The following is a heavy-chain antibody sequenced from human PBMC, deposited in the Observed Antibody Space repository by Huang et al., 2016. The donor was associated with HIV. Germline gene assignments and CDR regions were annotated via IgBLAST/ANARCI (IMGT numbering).Heavy chain of an antibody. Sequence: QVQLVQSGAEVKNPGASVRVSCKASGYTFNDSNIHWVRQAPGQGLEWMGWINPKRGGTSYAQRFQGRVTMTRDTTISTVHMDLRRIQSDDTAVYFCARDWSFGSSTSPADWGQGTLVTVSS. V-gene: IGHV1-2*02. CDR1: GYTFNDSN. D-gene: IGHD6-6*01. CDR3: ARDWSFGSSTSPAD. J-gene: IGHJ4*02. CDR2: INPKRGGT.